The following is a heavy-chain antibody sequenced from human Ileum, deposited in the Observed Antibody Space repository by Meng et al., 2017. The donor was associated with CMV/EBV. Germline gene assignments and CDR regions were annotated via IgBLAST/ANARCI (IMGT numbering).Heavy chain of an antibody. D-gene: IGHD3-10*01. V-gene: IGHV4-4*07. CDR1: GGSLSNYY. CDR2: IYTSGTT. Sequence: GPGLVKPSETLALTSDVPGGSLSNYYWSWIRQPAGQGLEWIAHIYTSGTTNYNPSLKSRVTMSVDTSRNQFSLKLTSVTAADTAVYYCARNYGSGNWNFFHYWGQGTLVTVSS. CDR3: ARNYGSGNWNFFHY. J-gene: IGHJ4*02.